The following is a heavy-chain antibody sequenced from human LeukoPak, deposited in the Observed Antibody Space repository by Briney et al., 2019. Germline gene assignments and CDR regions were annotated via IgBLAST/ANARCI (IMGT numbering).Heavy chain of an antibody. Sequence: SGTLSLTCGVSGGSVTSTNWWTWVRQPPGKGLEWIGEVHLDGRTNYNPSLKSRLTMSVDLSENQISLKLTSVTAAYTAVYYCAREGGFYRPLDYSGQGTLVTVSS. CDR3: AREGGFYRPLDY. D-gene: IGHD3-3*01. CDR2: VHLDGRT. V-gene: IGHV4-4*02. J-gene: IGHJ4*02. CDR1: GGSVTSTNW.